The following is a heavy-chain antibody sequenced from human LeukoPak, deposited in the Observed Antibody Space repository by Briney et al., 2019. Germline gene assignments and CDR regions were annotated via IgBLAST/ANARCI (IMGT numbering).Heavy chain of an antibody. V-gene: IGHV1-18*03. D-gene: IGHD5-24*01. CDR3: ASGREGYNPADF. CDR1: GYNFPTYG. Sequence: ASVKVSCKTSGYNFPTYGVSWVRQAPGQGLEWMAWISGYNGSTNYEQKNQGRVTLTTDTSTSTVYMELRSLRSDDMAVYYCASGREGYNPADFWGQGTLVTVSS. J-gene: IGHJ4*02. CDR2: ISGYNGST.